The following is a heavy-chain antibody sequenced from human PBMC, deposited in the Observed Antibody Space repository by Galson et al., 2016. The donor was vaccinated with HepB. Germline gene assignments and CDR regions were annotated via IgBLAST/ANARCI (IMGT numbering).Heavy chain of an antibody. V-gene: IGHV3-23*01. CDR1: GFTFSSYA. CDR3: AKDQLIVVVPAAGNWFDP. CDR2: IGGSGGGT. D-gene: IGHD2-2*01. J-gene: IGHJ5*02. Sequence: SLRLSCAASGFTFSSYAMSWVRQAPGKGLEWVSAIGGSGGGTYYADSVKGRFTVSRDNSKNTLYLHMNSLRAEDTAVYYCAKDQLIVVVPAAGNWFDPWGQGTLVTVSS.